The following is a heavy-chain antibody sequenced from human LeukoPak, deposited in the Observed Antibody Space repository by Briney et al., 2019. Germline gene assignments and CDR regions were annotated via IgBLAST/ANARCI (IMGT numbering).Heavy chain of an antibody. D-gene: IGHD1-1*01. CDR3: ARDGTLDV. Sequence: ETLSLTCAVYGGSFSGYYWSWVRQAPGKGLEWVSSISSSSSYIYYADSVKGRFTISRDNAKNSLYLQMNSLRAEDTAVYYCARDGTLDVWGQGTLVTVSS. V-gene: IGHV3-21*01. CDR2: ISSSSSYI. CDR1: GGSFSGYY. J-gene: IGHJ4*02.